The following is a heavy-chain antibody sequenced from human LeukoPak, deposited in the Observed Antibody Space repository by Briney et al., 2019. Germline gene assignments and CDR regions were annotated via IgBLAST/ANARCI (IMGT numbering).Heavy chain of an antibody. V-gene: IGHV4-34*01. CDR3: ARGGRRITMVRGVTAHAYYFDY. J-gene: IGHJ4*02. Sequence: SETLSLTCAVYGGSLSGYYWSWIRQPPGKGLEWIGEINHSGSTNYNPSLKSRVTISVDTSKNQFSLKLSSVTAADTAVYYCARGGRRITMVRGVTAHAYYFDYWGQGTLVTVSS. CDR1: GGSLSGYY. CDR2: INHSGST. D-gene: IGHD3-10*01.